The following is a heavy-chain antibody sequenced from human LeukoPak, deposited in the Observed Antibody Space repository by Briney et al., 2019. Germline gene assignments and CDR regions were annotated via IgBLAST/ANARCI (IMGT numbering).Heavy chain of an antibody. CDR2: INHSGTT. V-gene: IGHV4-34*01. D-gene: IGHD5-24*01. Sequence: PSETLSLTCAVYGGSFSGYYWNWIRQPPGEGLEWIGEINHSGTTNYNPSLKSRVTISVDTSKNQFSLKLSSVTAADTAVYYCARSRSRDGYNSNWFDPWGQGTLVTVSS. CDR3: ARSRSRDGYNSNWFDP. CDR1: GGSFSGYY. J-gene: IGHJ5*02.